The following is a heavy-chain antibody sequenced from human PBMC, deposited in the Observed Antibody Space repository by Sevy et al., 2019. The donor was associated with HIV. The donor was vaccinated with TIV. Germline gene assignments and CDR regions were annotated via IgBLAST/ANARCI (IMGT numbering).Heavy chain of an antibody. CDR3: ARAGGDWDIDY. J-gene: IGHJ4*02. CDR1: GFTFSDYY. V-gene: IGHV3-11*01. Sequence: GGSLRLSCAASGFTFSDYYMSWVRQAPGKGLEWVSYISSSGNSIYYADSVKGRFTVSRDNAKNSLSLQMTSLRGEDTAVYYCARAGGDWDIDYWGQGTLVTVSS. CDR2: ISSSGNSI. D-gene: IGHD2-21*02.